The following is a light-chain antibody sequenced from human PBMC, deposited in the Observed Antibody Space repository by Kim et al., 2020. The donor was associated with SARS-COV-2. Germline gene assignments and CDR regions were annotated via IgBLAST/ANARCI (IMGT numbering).Light chain of an antibody. J-gene: IGLJ2*01. V-gene: IGLV2-8*01. Sequence: GQSVAISCTGTSGDIGAYNFVSWYQQHPGKAPKLMIYEGNKRPSGVPDRFSGSTSGNTASLTVSGLQAEDEADYFCSSYAGSKIVVFGGGTQLTVL. CDR2: EGN. CDR3: SSYAGSKIVV. CDR1: SGDIGAYNF.